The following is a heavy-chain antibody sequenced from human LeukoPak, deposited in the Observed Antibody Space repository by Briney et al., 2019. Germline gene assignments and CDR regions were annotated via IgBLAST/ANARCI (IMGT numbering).Heavy chain of an antibody. CDR1: GGSTSSYY. D-gene: IGHD6-13*01. CDR2: IYYSGST. CDR3: ARDRGGYSSSVYFEY. V-gene: IGHV4-59*01. Sequence: SETLSLTCTVSGGSTSSYYWSWIRQPPGKGLEWIGYIYYSGSTNYNPSLNRRVTISVDTSKNQFSLKLTSVTAADTAVYYCARDRGGYSSSVYFEYWGRGTLSPSPQ. J-gene: IGHJ4*02.